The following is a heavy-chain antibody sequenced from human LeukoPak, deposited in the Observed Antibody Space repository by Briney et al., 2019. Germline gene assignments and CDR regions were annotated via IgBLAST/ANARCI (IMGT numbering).Heavy chain of an antibody. CDR2: IYTSGST. CDR1: GGSISSYY. CDR3: ARMAVGGTYYYYYMDV. Sequence: SETLSLTCTVSGGSISSYYWSWIRQPAGKGLEWIGRIYTSGSTNYNPSLKSRVTMSVDTSKNQFSLKLSSVTAADTAVYYCARMAVGGTYYYYYMDVWGKGTTVTISS. D-gene: IGHD6-19*01. V-gene: IGHV4-4*07. J-gene: IGHJ6*03.